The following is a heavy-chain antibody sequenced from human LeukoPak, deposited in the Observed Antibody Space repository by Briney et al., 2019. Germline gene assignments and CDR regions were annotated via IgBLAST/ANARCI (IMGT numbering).Heavy chain of an antibody. V-gene: IGHV1-69*05. CDR1: GGTFSSYA. J-gene: IGHJ6*03. CDR3: ARARDCTNGVCYTGYYYYYMDV. D-gene: IGHD2-8*01. CDR2: IIPIFGTA. Sequence: ASVKVSCKASGGTFSSYAISWVRQAPGQGLEWMGGIIPIFGTANYAQKFQGRVTITTDESTSTAYMELSSLRSEDTAVYYCARARDCTNGVCYTGYYYYYMDVWGKGTTVTVSS.